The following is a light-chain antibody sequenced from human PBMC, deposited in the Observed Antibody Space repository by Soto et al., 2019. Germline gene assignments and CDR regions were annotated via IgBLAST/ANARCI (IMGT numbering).Light chain of an antibody. CDR3: QQYYSTPWT. J-gene: IGKJ1*01. CDR1: QSVLYSSNNKNY. CDR2: WAS. Sequence: DIVMTQSPDSLAVSVGERATINCKSSQSVLYSSNNKNYLAWYQHKPGQPPKLLIYWASTRKSGVPDRFSGSGSWTDFTLSINSLQAEDVAVYYCQQYYSTPWTFGQGTKVEI. V-gene: IGKV4-1*01.